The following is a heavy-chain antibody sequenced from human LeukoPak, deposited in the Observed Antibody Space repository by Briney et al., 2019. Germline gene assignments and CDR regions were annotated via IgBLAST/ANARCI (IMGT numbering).Heavy chain of an antibody. CDR3: AEAKDFCLGGYFDY. Sequence: GRSLRLSCAASGFTFSTYGMHWVRQAPGKGLEWAAVISYDGNNKYYADSVKGRFTISRDNSKNTLYLQMNSLRAEDTAVYYCAEAKDFCLGGYFDYWGQGTLVTVSS. D-gene: IGHD3-3*01. CDR2: ISYDGNNK. J-gene: IGHJ4*02. V-gene: IGHV3-30*18. CDR1: GFTFSTYG.